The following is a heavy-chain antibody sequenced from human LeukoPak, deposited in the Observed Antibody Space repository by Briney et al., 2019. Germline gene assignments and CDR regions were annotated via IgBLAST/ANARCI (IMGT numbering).Heavy chain of an antibody. D-gene: IGHD1/OR15-1a*01. CDR3: ARARPNNWNTDDAFDI. J-gene: IGHJ3*02. V-gene: IGHV4-34*01. Sequence: PSETLSLTCAVYGGSFSGYYWSWIRQPPGKGLEWIGEINHSGSTNCNPSLKSRVTISVDTSKNQFSLKLSSVTAADTAVYYCARARPNNWNTDDAFDIWGQGTMVTVSS. CDR1: GGSFSGYY. CDR2: INHSGST.